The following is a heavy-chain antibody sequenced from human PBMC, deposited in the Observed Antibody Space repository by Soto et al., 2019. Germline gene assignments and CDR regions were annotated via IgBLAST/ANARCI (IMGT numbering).Heavy chain of an antibody. D-gene: IGHD3-22*01. J-gene: IGHJ4*02. CDR1: GFTFSSYG. V-gene: IGHV3-33*01. Sequence: GGSLRLSCAASGFTFSSYGMHWVRQAPGKGLEWVAVIWYDGSNKYYADSVKGRFTISRDNSKNTLYLQMNSLRAEDTAVYYCARDPGGYYYDSSGAFDYWGQGTLVTVSS. CDR3: ARDPGGYYYDSSGAFDY. CDR2: IWYDGSNK.